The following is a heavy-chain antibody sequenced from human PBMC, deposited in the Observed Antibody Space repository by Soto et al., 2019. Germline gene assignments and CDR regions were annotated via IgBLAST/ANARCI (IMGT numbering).Heavy chain of an antibody. CDR2: ISYDGSNK. CDR3: ARDIWDYGDYDVGGYFDY. CDR1: GFTFSSYA. V-gene: IGHV3-30-3*01. Sequence: QVQLVESGGGVVQPGRSLRLSCAASGFTFSSYAMHWVRQAPGKGLGWVAVISYDGSNKYYADSVKGRFTISRDNSKNTLYLQMNSLRAEDTAVYYCARDIWDYGDYDVGGYFDYWGQGTLVTVSS. J-gene: IGHJ4*02. D-gene: IGHD4-17*01.